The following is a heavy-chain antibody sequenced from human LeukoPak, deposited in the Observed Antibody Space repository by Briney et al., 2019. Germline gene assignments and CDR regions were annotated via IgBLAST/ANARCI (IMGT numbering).Heavy chain of an antibody. CDR1: SFTFSKYW. Sequence: GGSLRLSCAASSFTFSKYWFHWVRQAPGKGLDWVSRIDTNGRATDYADSVKGRFTISRDNAKTTLFLEMNSLRAEDTAVYYCARDLAGADDYWGQGTLVTVSS. CDR3: ARDLAGADDY. D-gene: IGHD6-13*01. CDR2: IDTNGRAT. J-gene: IGHJ4*02. V-gene: IGHV3-74*01.